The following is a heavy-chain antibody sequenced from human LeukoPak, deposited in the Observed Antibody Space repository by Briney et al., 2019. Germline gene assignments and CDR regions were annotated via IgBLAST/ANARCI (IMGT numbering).Heavy chain of an antibody. J-gene: IGHJ4*02. CDR2: IRPDGSEQ. V-gene: IGHV3-7*01. D-gene: IGHD4-11*01. CDR1: GFTFTNFW. Sequence: GGSLILSCAAPGFTFTNFWMDWIRRAPGRGLEWVANIRPDGSEQFYVDSVKGRFTISRDNAKNSVYLQMNSLRAADTAVYYCAGRNSARNPWAYWGQGTLVTVST. CDR3: AGRNSARNPWAY.